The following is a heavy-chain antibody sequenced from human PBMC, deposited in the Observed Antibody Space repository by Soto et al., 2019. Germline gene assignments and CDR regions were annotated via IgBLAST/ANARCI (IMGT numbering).Heavy chain of an antibody. D-gene: IGHD3-22*01. CDR1: GFTLSSYA. Sequence: EVQLLESGGGLVQPGGSLRLSCAASGFTLSSYAMSWVRQAPGKGLEWVSAISGSGGTTYYADSVKGRFTISRDTSKNTLYLQMNRLCAAVTAVYYFAYGERYNYDGSGYYSTPLLWGQGKLVTVS. CDR2: ISGSGGTT. CDR3: AYGERYNYDGSGYYSTPLL. V-gene: IGHV3-23*01. J-gene: IGHJ4*02.